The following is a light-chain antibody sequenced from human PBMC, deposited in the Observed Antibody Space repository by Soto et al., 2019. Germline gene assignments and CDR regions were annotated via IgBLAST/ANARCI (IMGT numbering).Light chain of an antibody. J-gene: IGKJ2*01. CDR1: RSMSNW. CDR3: QQYKYYSRT. CDR2: AAS. Sequence: DIRMTQSPSTLSAVVGDRVTITCRASRSMSNWVAWYQQKPGRAPKLLIYAASSLEAGVPSRFSGSGSETEFTLTISSLQPDDFATYYCQQYKYYSRTFGQGTKVDIK. V-gene: IGKV1-5*01.